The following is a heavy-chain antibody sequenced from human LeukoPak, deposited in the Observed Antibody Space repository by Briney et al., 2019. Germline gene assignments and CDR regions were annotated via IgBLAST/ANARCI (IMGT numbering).Heavy chain of an antibody. CDR1: GYTFTGYY. Sequence: ASVKVSCKASGYTFTGYYMHWVRQAPGQGLEWMGWINPNSGGTNYAQKFQGRVTMTRDTSISTAYMELSRLRSDDTAMYYCARQIYYFDSSGQGWFDPWGQGTLVAVSS. J-gene: IGHJ5*02. V-gene: IGHV1-2*02. CDR3: ARQIYYFDSSGQGWFDP. CDR2: INPNSGGT. D-gene: IGHD3-22*01.